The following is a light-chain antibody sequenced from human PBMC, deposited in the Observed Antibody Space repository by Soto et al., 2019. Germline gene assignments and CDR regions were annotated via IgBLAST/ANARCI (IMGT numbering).Light chain of an antibody. CDR2: TTS. CDR3: QQANSFPLT. CDR1: QGINNW. J-gene: IGKJ4*01. Sequence: DIQMTQSPSSVSASVGDRVTITCRASQGINNWLAWYQQKPGKAPKLLIYTTSNLQSGVPSRFSGSGSGTDFTLTISSLQPEDFATYYCQQANSFPLTFVGGTKVEIK. V-gene: IGKV1D-12*01.